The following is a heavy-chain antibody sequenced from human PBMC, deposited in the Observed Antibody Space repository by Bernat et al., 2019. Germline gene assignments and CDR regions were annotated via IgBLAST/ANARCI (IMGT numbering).Heavy chain of an antibody. V-gene: IGHV3-23*01. Sequence: EVQLLESGGGLVQPGGSLRLSCAASGFTFSSYAMSWVRQAPGKGLEWVSAISGSGCSTYYADSVKGRFNISRDNSKNTLYLQMNSLRAEDTAVYYCAKVRFERYSSSWYPRLGAFDIWGQGTMVTVSS. J-gene: IGHJ3*02. CDR1: GFTFSSYA. CDR2: ISGSGCST. D-gene: IGHD6-13*01. CDR3: AKVRFERYSSSWYPRLGAFDI.